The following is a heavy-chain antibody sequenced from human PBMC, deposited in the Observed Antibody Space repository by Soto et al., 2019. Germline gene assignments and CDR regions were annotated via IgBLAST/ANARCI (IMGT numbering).Heavy chain of an antibody. J-gene: IGHJ4*02. V-gene: IGHV1-2*02. D-gene: IGHD3-16*01. CDR1: GYTFTGYY. CDR3: AREVGGGRQYYFDS. CDR2: TNPSNGGT. Sequence: ASVKVSCKASGYTFTGYYIHWVRQAPGQGLEWMGWTNPSNGGTNYAHKFQGRVTMTRDTSLSIGYMELTTLRSDDTAVFYCAREVGGGRQYYFDSWGLGTLVTVSS.